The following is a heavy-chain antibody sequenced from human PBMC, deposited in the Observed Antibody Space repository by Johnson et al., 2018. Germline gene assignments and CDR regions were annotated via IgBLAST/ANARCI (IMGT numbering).Heavy chain of an antibody. V-gene: IGHV3-7*01. J-gene: IGHJ3*02. D-gene: IGHD1-1*01. CDR3: VRDPHWDAFDI. CDR2: INKDGSVK. CDR1: GFSFSNYW. Sequence: EVQLLESGGGLVQXGGSLRLXCAAFGFSFSNYWMTWVRQAPGKGPQWVALINKDGSVKYYVDSVKGRFTISRDNAKNSLFLQMDSLRVEDTAVYYCVRDPHWDAFDIWGQGTVVTVSS.